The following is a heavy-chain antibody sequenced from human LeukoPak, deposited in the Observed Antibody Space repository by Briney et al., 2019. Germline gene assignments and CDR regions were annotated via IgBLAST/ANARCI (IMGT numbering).Heavy chain of an antibody. J-gene: IGHJ4*02. D-gene: IGHD4-17*01. Sequence: PSETLSLTCTVSGGSISSYYWSWIRQPPGKGLEWIGYIYYSGSTNYNPSLKSRVTISVDTSKNQFSLKLSSVTAADTAVYYCARGYGYGDYEGPDLLDYWGQGTLVTVSS. CDR1: GGSISSYY. V-gene: IGHV4-59*01. CDR2: IYYSGST. CDR3: ARGYGYGDYEGPDLLDY.